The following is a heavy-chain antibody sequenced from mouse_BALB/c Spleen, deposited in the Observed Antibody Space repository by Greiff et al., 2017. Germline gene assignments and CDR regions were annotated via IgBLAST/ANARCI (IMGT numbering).Heavy chain of an antibody. Sequence: EVQLQESGAELVKPGASVKLSCTASGFNIKDTYMHWVKQRPEQGLEWIGRIDPANGNTKYDPKFQGKATITADTSSNTAYLQLSSLTSEDTAVYYGARGGHYYGSSYETYWGQGTLVTVSA. CDR2: IDPANGNT. V-gene: IGHV14-3*02. D-gene: IGHD1-1*01. J-gene: IGHJ3*01. CDR1: GFNIKDTY. CDR3: ARGGHYYGSSYETY.